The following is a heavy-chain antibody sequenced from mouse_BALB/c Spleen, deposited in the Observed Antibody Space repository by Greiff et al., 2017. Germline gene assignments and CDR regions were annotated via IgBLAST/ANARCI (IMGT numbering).Heavy chain of an antibody. CDR2: INPYNGDT. V-gene: IGHV1-20*01. Sequence: VQLQQSGPELVKPGASVKISCKASGYSFTGYFMNWVKQSHGKSLEWIGRINPYNGDTFYNQKFKGKATLTVDKSSSTAYMQLSSPTSEDSAVYYCTTYGNDGLNDYWGQGTTLTVSS. J-gene: IGHJ2*01. CDR3: TTYGNDGLNDY. CDR1: GYSFTGYF. D-gene: IGHD2-2*01.